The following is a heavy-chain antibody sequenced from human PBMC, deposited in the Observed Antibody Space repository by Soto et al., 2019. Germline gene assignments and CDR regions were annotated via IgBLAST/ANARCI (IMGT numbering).Heavy chain of an antibody. CDR3: ARDLSWGSNWYYYMDV. CDR2: ISSSSSVI. V-gene: IGHV3-48*01. Sequence: EVQLVESGGGLVQPGGSLRLSCATSGFILSDCAMNLVRKAPGKGLEWVSYISSSSSVIDYADSVKGRFTVSRDNARNSLYLQMNRLRAEDTAVYYCARDLSWGSNWYYYMDVWGKGTTGTVSS. J-gene: IGHJ6*03. D-gene: IGHD7-27*01. CDR1: GFILSDCA.